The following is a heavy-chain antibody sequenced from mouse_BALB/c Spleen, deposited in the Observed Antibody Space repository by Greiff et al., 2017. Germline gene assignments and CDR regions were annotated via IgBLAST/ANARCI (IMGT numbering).Heavy chain of an antibody. J-gene: IGHJ4*01. CDR3: ARWTDYGGYAMDY. Sequence: VQLKQSGPSLVKPSQTLSLTCSVTGDSITSGYWNWIRKFPGNKLEYMGYISYSGSTYYNPSLKSRISITRDTSKNQYYLQLNSVTTEDTATYYCARWTDYGGYAMDYWGQGTSVTVSS. D-gene: IGHD1-1*01. CDR2: ISYSGST. V-gene: IGHV3-8*02. CDR1: GDSITSGY.